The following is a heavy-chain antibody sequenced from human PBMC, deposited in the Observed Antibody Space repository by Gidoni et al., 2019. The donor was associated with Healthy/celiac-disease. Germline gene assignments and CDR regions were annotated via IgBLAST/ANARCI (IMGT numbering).Heavy chain of an antibody. D-gene: IGHD3-3*01. V-gene: IGHV3-23*01. J-gene: IGHJ6*03. CDR2: ISGSGGST. CDR3: AKGPRPLGADSWSGYGFDYYMDV. CDR1: GFTFSSSA. Sequence: EVQLLESGGGLVQPGGSLRLSCAASGFTFSSSAMSWVRQAPGKGLEWGSAISGSGGSTYYADSVKGRFTISRDNSKNTLYLQMNSLRAEDTAVYYCAKGPRPLGADSWSGYGFDYYMDVWGKGTTVTVSS.